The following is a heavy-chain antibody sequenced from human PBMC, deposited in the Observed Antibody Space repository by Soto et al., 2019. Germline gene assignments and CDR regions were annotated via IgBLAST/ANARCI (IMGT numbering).Heavy chain of an antibody. V-gene: IGHV4-30-2*01. CDR1: GGSISSGDYS. CDR2: IYHSGST. D-gene: IGHD5-18*01. J-gene: IGHJ4*02. Sequence: QLQLQESGSGLVKPSQTLSLTCAVSGGSISSGDYSWTWIRQPPGKGLEWIGYIYHSGSTYYNPSLKSRVTISVDRSKNQFSLRLSSVTAADTAVYYCASYRWIQPRFDYWGQGTLVTVSS. CDR3: ASYRWIQPRFDY.